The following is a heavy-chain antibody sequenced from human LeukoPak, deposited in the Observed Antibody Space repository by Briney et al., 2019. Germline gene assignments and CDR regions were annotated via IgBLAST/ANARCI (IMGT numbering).Heavy chain of an antibody. CDR1: GFTFSSYW. V-gene: IGHV3-74*01. J-gene: IGHJ4*02. Sequence: GGSLRLSCAASGFTFSSYWMHWVRQAPGKGLVWVSRINSDGSSTSYADSVKGRFTISRDNAKDTLYLQMNSLRAEDTAVYYCTKGPRTVRFGDRHKGIFDYWGQGTLVTVSS. D-gene: IGHD3-10*01. CDR3: TKGPRTVRFGDRHKGIFDY. CDR2: INSDGSST.